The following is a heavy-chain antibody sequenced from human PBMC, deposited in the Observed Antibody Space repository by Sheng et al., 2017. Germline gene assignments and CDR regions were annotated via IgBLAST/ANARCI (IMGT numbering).Heavy chain of an antibody. Sequence: QVQLQESGPGLVKPSETLSLTCTVSGYSISSGYYWGWIRQPPGKGLEWIGSIYHSGSTYYNPSLKSRVTISVDTSKNQFSLKLSSVTAADTAVYYCARYCSGGSCYPEHNYYYYGMDVWGQGTT. D-gene: IGHD2-15*01. CDR3: ARYCSGGSCYPEHNYYYYGMDV. J-gene: IGHJ6*02. CDR2: IYHSGST. V-gene: IGHV4-38-2*02. CDR1: GYSISSGYY.